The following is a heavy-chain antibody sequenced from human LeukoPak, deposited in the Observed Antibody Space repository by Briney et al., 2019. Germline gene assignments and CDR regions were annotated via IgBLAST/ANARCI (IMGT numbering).Heavy chain of an antibody. J-gene: IGHJ5*02. Sequence: SETLSLTCTVSGGSISSSSYYWGWIRQPPGKGLEWIGSIYYSGSTYYNPSLKSRVTISVDTSKNQFSLKLSSVTAADTAVYYCARQSPVLPSLGFDPWGQGTLVTVSS. CDR2: IYYSGST. CDR3: ARQSPVLPSLGFDP. CDR1: GGSISSSSYY. V-gene: IGHV4-39*01. D-gene: IGHD1-1*01.